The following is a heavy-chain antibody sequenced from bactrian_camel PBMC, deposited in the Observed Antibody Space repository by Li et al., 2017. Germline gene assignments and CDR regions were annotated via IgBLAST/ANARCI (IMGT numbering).Heavy chain of an antibody. J-gene: IGHJ4*01. D-gene: IGHD6*01. CDR3: AKGDARLPTGNK. CDR2: ISTGGGVT. Sequence: VQLVESGGGLVQPGGSLRLSCAASGFTFNTYVMSWVRQAPGKGLEWVSGISTGGGVTAYGDSVKGRFTISRDNAKNTVYLQSNDLKSEDTAMYYCAKGDARLPTGNKRGQGTQVTVS. V-gene: IGHV3S35*01. CDR1: GFTFNTYV.